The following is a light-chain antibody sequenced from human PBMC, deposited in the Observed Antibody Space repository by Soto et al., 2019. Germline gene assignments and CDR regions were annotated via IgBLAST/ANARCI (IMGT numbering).Light chain of an antibody. V-gene: IGLV1-44*01. CDR1: SSNIGSNV. CDR3: VTWDDSLNGYV. J-gene: IGLJ1*01. CDR2: SNN. Sequence: QSVLTQPPSASGTPGQRVTISCSGSSSNIGSNVVNWFQQLPGTAPKLRIYSNNQRPSGVPDRFSGSKSGTSASLAISGLQSEDEADYYCVTWDDSLNGYVFGTGTKLTVL.